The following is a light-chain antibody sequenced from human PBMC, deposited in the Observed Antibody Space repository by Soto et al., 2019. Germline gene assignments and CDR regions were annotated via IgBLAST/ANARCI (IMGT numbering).Light chain of an antibody. CDR3: QEYNNWRPIT. CDR1: QSINSK. J-gene: IGKJ4*01. Sequence: IVMTQSPATLSVSPGERATLSCRASQSINSKLAWYQQKPGQAPRLLIYGASTRATGIPVRFSGSGSGTEFTLTITSLQSEDFAVYYCQEYNNWRPITFGGGTKV. CDR2: GAS. V-gene: IGKV3-15*01.